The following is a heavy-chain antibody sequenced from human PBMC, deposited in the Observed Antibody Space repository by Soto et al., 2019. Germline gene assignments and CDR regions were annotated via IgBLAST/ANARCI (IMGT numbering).Heavy chain of an antibody. V-gene: IGHV2-5*02. J-gene: IGHJ4*02. D-gene: IGHD5-18*01. CDR1: GFSLSTSGVG. CDR3: AHVDTAMVKPPYFDY. Sequence: QITLKESGPTLVKPTQTLTLTCTFSGFSLSTSGVGVGWIRQPPGKALEWLALIYWDDDKRYSPSLKSRLTITKDTSKNQVVLTMNNMDPVDTATYYCAHVDTAMVKPPYFDYWGQGTLVTVSS. CDR2: IYWDDDK.